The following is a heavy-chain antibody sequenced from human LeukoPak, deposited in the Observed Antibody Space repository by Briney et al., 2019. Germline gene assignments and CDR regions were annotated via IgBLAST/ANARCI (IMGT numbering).Heavy chain of an antibody. CDR1: GVSFSGYY. CDR3: ARKTMIVVVNWFDP. D-gene: IGHD3-22*01. V-gene: IGHV4-34*01. J-gene: IGHJ5*02. Sequence: SETLSLTCAVYGVSFSGYYWSWIRQPPGKGLEWIGEINHSGSTNYNPSLKSRVTISVDTSKNQFSLKLSSVTAADTAVYYCARKTMIVVVNWFDPWGQGTLVTVSS. CDR2: INHSGST.